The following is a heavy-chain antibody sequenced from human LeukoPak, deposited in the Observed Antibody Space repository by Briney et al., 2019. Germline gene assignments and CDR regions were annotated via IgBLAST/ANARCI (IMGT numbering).Heavy chain of an antibody. CDR2: ISGSGGTT. CDR3: AKDDRMSTGYGASDY. Sequence: GGSLRLSCAVSGFSFSDYWMSWVRQAAGKGLEWVSVISGSGGTTYYTDSVKGRFTISRDNSKNTLYLQMNSLRAEDTAVYYCAKDDRMSTGYGASDYWGQGTLVTVSS. J-gene: IGHJ4*02. D-gene: IGHD4/OR15-4a*01. V-gene: IGHV3-23*01. CDR1: GFSFSDYW.